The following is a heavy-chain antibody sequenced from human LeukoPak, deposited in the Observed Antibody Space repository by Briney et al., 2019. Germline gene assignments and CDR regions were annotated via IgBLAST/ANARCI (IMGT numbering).Heavy chain of an antibody. J-gene: IGHJ4*02. D-gene: IGHD6-13*01. CDR3: ARLTGIAAAGDY. V-gene: IGHV4-59*08. CDR1: GGSITSYD. CDR2: IYYSGST. Sequence: PSETLSLTCTVSGGSITSYDWSWIRQPPGKGLEWIGYIYYSGSTNYNPFLKSRVTISVDTSKNQFSLKLSSVTAADTAVYYCARLTGIAAAGDYWGQGTLVTVSS.